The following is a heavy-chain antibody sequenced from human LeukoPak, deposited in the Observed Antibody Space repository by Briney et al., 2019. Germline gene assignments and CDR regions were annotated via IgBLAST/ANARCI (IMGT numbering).Heavy chain of an antibody. Sequence: GESLKISCKGSGYSFTSYWIGWVRQMPGKGLEWMGIIYPGDSDTRCSPSFQGQVTISADKSISTAYLQWSSLKASDTATYYCVCYSFNYYFDYWGQGTPVTVSS. CDR1: GYSFTSYW. D-gene: IGHD2-15*01. V-gene: IGHV5-51*01. J-gene: IGHJ4*02. CDR3: VCYSFNYYFDY. CDR2: IYPGDSDT.